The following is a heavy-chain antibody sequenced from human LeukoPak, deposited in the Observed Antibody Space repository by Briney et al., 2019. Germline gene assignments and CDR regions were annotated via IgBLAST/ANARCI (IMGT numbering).Heavy chain of an antibody. D-gene: IGHD6-19*01. CDR2: INHSGST. V-gene: IGHV4-34*01. CDR1: GGSFSGYY. Sequence: SETLSLPCAVYGGSFSGYYWSWIRQPPGKGLEWIGEINHSGSTNYNPSLKSRVTISVDTSKNQFSLKLSSVTAADTAVYYCARIKQWLGLYDYWGQGTLVTVSS. J-gene: IGHJ4*02. CDR3: ARIKQWLGLYDY.